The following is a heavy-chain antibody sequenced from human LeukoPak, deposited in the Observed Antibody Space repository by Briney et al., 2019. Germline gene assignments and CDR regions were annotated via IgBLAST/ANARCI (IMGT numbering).Heavy chain of an antibody. Sequence: ASVKVSCKASGYTFTSYDINWVRQATGQGLEWMGWMNPNSGNTGYAQKFQGRVTMTRNTSISTAYMELSSLRSEDTAVYYCARDKDSSSSRAYYYYYMDVWGKGTTVTVSS. CDR3: ARDKDSSSSRAYYYYYMDV. CDR1: GYTFTSYD. V-gene: IGHV1-8*01. CDR2: MNPNSGNT. D-gene: IGHD6-6*01. J-gene: IGHJ6*03.